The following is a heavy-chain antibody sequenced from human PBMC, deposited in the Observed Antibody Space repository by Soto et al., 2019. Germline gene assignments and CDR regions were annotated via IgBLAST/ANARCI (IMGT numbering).Heavy chain of an antibody. D-gene: IGHD6-6*01. J-gene: IGHJ4*02. Sequence: SETLSLTCAVSGGSINNHYWSWIRQPPGKGLEWIGYIFYNGFTNYNPSLKSRVTMSVDTSKNQFSLNLNSTTAADTAVYYCAREGYSSSSFGHWGQGTLVTVSS. CDR1: GGSINNHY. CDR2: IFYNGFT. CDR3: AREGYSSSSFGH. V-gene: IGHV4-59*11.